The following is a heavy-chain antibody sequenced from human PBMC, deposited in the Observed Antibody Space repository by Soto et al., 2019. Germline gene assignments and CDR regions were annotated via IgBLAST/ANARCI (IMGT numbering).Heavy chain of an antibody. V-gene: IGHV3-53*02. D-gene: IGHD2-21*01. CDR3: ARKTDSAGDGAF. CDR1: GFSVRDNY. J-gene: IGHJ4*02. CDR2: IYSGGGT. Sequence: EVRLVQTGGALIQPGGSLRLSCAVSGFSVRDNYMFWVRQAPGKGLEWVSLIYSGGGTDYAESVQGRFTISRDNSKNTLCLQMNSLRVEDTAVYYCARKTDSAGDGAFWGQGTLVTVSS.